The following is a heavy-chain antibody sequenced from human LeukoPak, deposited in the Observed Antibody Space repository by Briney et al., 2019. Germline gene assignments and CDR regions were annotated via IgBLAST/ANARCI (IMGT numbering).Heavy chain of an antibody. V-gene: IGHV1-46*01. CDR3: AADHDYSLSYDSYGPLDA. CDR2: INPSGGST. CDR1: GYTFTSYY. D-gene: IGHD4-11*01. Sequence: GASVKVSCKASGYTFTSYYMHWVRQASGQGLEWMGIINPSGGSTSYAQKFQGRVTMTRDTSTSTVYMELSSPKSEDTAVYYCAADHDYSLSYDSYGPLDAWGQGTRVTVSS. J-gene: IGHJ5*02.